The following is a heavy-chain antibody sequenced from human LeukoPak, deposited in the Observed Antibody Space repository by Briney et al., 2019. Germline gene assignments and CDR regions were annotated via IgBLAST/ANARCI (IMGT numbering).Heavy chain of an antibody. CDR3: ARGGFDYDILTGP. D-gene: IGHD3-9*01. CDR2: INPSGGST. V-gene: IGHV1-46*01. CDR1: GYTFTGYY. J-gene: IGHJ4*02. Sequence: ASVKVSCKASGYTFTGYYMHWVRQAPGQGLEWMGIINPSGGSTSYAQKFQGRVTMTRDTSTSTVYMELSSLRSGDTAVYYCARGGFDYDILTGPWGQGTLVTVSS.